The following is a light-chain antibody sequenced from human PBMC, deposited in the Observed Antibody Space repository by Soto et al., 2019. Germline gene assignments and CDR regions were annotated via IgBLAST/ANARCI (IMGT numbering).Light chain of an antibody. Sequence: IVMTQSPLSLPVALGQPASISCWSSQSLVDTSEVNTYLSWLHQRPGQPPRLLIYKVYNRLSGVPDRFTGSGAGTYFTLRINRVEAEDVGLYYCMQATQFPWTFGQGTRVEI. CDR3: MQATQFPWT. CDR2: KVY. V-gene: IGKV2-24*01. J-gene: IGKJ1*01. CDR1: QSLVDTSEVNTY.